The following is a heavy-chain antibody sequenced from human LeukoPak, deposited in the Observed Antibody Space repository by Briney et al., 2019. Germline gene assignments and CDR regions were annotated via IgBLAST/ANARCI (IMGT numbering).Heavy chain of an antibody. CDR1: GFTFSSYW. CDR2: IKSKTDGGTT. Sequence: PGGSLRLSCAASGFTFSSYWMNWVRQAPGKGLEWVGRIKSKTDGGTTDYAAPVKGRFTISRDDSKNTLYLQMNSLKTEDTAVYYCTGSEAVAAHDYWGQGTLVTVSS. CDR3: TGSEAVAAHDY. J-gene: IGHJ4*02. D-gene: IGHD6-19*01. V-gene: IGHV3-15*01.